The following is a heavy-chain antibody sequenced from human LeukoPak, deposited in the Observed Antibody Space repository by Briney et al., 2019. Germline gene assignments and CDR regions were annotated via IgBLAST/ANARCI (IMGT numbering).Heavy chain of an antibody. J-gene: IGHJ5*02. CDR1: PYTFNKYY. V-gene: IGHV1-46*02. CDR2: INPSGRNA. CDR3: ARDSVELERRNWFDP. Sequence: ASVKLSCKASPYTFNKYYIHWVRQAPGQGLEWMGVINPSGRNASYAQRFQGRVTMTRDTSTSTVYMDLSSLRSEDTAVYYCARDSVELERRNWFDPWGQGTLVTVSS. D-gene: IGHD1-1*01.